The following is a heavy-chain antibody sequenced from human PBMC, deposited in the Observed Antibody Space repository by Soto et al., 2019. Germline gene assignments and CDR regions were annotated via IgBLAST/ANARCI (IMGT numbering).Heavy chain of an antibody. Sequence: EVQLVESGGGLVQPGGSVRLSCAASGFTFSSYDMHWVRQPTGKGLEGASAIGTAGDTFYPDSVKGRFTISRDNAKDSLSLQMNSLPAGDTAVYYCARDQRSEYSHGHHWYFDLWGRGTLVTVSS. CDR1: GFTFSSYD. CDR2: IGTAGDT. D-gene: IGHD5-18*01. CDR3: ARDQRSEYSHGHHWYFDL. V-gene: IGHV3-13*01. J-gene: IGHJ2*01.